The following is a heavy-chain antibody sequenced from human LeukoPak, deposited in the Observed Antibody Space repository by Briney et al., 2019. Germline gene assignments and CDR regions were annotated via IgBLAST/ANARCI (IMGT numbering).Heavy chain of an antibody. CDR1: GGTFSSYA. V-gene: IGHV1-69*05. CDR3: AKGSYYDSSGSFYFDY. Sequence: SVKVSCKASGGTFSSYAISWVRQAPGQGLEWMGGIIPIFGTANYAQKFQGWVTMTRDASISTAYMELSRLRSDDTAVYYCAKGSYYDSSGSFYFDYWGQGTLVTVSS. J-gene: IGHJ4*02. CDR2: IIPIFGTA. D-gene: IGHD3-22*01.